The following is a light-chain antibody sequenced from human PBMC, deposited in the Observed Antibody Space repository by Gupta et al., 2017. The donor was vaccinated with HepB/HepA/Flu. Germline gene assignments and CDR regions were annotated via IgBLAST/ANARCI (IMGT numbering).Light chain of an antibody. Sequence: IQMTQCPSTLSANVGAIVTITCRASQSISRWLEWYRQKPGKAPNLLIYQAAMRASGVPQRFSGSGSGTEFTLTSSRRQPDDFANYSGQQDNSYRTFGQGTKVEIK. J-gene: IGKJ1*01. CDR3: QQDNSYRT. V-gene: IGKV1-5*03. CDR1: QSISRW. CDR2: QAA.